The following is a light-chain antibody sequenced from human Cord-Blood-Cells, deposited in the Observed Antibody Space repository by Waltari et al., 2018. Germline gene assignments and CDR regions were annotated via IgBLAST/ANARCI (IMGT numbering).Light chain of an antibody. CDR1: QRVSSSS. Sequence: IALTQSPGSLSLFPGESATLSCGASQRVSSSSLAWYQQKPCQAPRLLIYGASSRATGIPDRFSGSGSAADVTLTIRRLGPEDLAEYCCQQYGSAPPWTVGRGIKVEI. V-gene: IGKV3-20*01. CDR2: GAS. CDR3: QQYGSAPPWT. J-gene: IGKJ1*01.